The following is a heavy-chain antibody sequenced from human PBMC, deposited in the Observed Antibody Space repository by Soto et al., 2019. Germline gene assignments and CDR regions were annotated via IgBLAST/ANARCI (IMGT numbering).Heavy chain of an antibody. D-gene: IGHD6-13*01. J-gene: IGHJ4*02. Sequence: QVQLQESGPGLVKPSETLSLTCTVSGGSISSYYWSWIRQPPGKGLEWIGYIYYSGSTNYNTSLKSRVTKTVDTSKNQFALKLSSVTTADTAVYYCARLGYLAAAPYFDYWGQGTLVTVSS. V-gene: IGHV4-59*08. CDR1: GGSISSYY. CDR3: ARLGYLAAAPYFDY. CDR2: IYYSGST.